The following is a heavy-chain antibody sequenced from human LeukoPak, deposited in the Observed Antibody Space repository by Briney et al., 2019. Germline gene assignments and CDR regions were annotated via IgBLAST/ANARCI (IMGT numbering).Heavy chain of an antibody. D-gene: IGHD3-10*01. J-gene: IGHJ3*02. V-gene: IGHV3-23*01. CDR1: GFTFSTYA. CDR3: AKDRRVTMVRGVNDAFDI. Sequence: GGSLRLSCAASGFTFSTYAMSWVRQAPGKGLEWVSVISYSGDNTYYADSVKGRFTISRDNSKNTLYLQMNSLRAEDTAVYYCAKDRRVTMVRGVNDAFDIWGQGTMVTVSS. CDR2: ISYSGDNT.